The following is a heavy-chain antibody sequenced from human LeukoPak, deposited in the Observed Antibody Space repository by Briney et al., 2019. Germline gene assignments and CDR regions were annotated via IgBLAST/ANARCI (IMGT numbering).Heavy chain of an antibody. V-gene: IGHV5-51*01. CDR2: IYPGESDT. CDR3: VRLFRNWSDGVVDQ. CDR1: GSKFTNYW. J-gene: IGHJ4*02. Sequence: GASLKISCKVPGSKFTNYWIGWVRQMPGKGLEWMGIIYPGESDTKNRPAAQDQVTISAGKSISTALLQSSRLQTSDTAIYYCVRLFRNWSDGVVDQWGQGTLVTVS. D-gene: IGHD1-1*01.